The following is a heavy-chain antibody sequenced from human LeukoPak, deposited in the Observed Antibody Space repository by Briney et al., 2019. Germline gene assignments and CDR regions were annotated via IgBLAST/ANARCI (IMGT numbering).Heavy chain of an antibody. CDR1: GQSIRSGYY. Sequence: SETLSLTCNVSGQSIRSGYYWGWIRQSPGKGLEWIGSISHAGSTDYSPSLKSRVTISLDTSKNQFSLKLRPVTAADTAVYYCARILRGVIVTSFDYWGQGILVTVSS. V-gene: IGHV4-38-2*02. D-gene: IGHD3-10*01. CDR3: ARILRGVIVTSFDY. J-gene: IGHJ4*02. CDR2: ISHAGST.